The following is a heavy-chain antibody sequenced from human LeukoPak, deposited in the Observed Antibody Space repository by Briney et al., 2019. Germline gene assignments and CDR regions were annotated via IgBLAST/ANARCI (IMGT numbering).Heavy chain of an antibody. V-gene: IGHV3-33*01. Sequence: GRSLRLSCAASGYTFSSYGMHWVRQAPGKGLEWVAVIWYDGSNNYYADSVKGRFTISRDNSKNTLYLQMNSLRAEDTAVYYCARAPGVGAPYYFDYWGQGTLVTVSS. CDR1: GYTFSSYG. J-gene: IGHJ4*02. D-gene: IGHD1-26*01. CDR2: IWYDGSNN. CDR3: ARAPGVGAPYYFDY.